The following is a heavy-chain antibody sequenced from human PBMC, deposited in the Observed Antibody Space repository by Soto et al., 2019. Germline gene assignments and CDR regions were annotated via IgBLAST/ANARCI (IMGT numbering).Heavy chain of an antibody. CDR2: INSSSDNI. Sequence: PGGSMRLSYAASGFTFSSYGMSWVLQAPGKGLEWVSFINSSSDNIYYADSVKGRFTISRDNSKSTLYLQVNSLRAEDTAVYYCAKVTFYYYYMDVWGKGTTVTVSS. J-gene: IGHJ6*03. V-gene: IGHV3-23*01. D-gene: IGHD3-16*01. CDR1: GFTFSSYG. CDR3: AKVTFYYYYMDV.